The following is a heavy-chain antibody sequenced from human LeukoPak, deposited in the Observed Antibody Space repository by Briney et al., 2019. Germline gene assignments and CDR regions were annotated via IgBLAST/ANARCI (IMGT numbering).Heavy chain of an antibody. J-gene: IGHJ3*02. CDR1: GYTFTSYA. D-gene: IGHD5-24*01. Sequence: ASVKVSCKASGYTFTSYAISWVRQAPGQGLEWMGGIIPIFGTANYAQKFQGRVTITTDESTSTAYMELSSLRSEDTAVYYCAGDGYNHHDAFDIWGQGTMVTVSS. CDR2: IIPIFGTA. CDR3: AGDGYNHHDAFDI. V-gene: IGHV1-69*05.